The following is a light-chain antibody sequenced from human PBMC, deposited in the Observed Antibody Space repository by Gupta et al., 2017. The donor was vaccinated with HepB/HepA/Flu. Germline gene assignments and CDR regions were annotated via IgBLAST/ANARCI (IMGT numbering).Light chain of an antibody. V-gene: IGKV1-39*01. CDR3: QQSDTTPST. CDR2: AAS. J-gene: IGKJ1*01. Sequence: DIQMTQSPSSLSASVGDRVTITCRASQSISSYLNWYQQKPGKAPKLLIDAASRLQSGVPSRFSGSASATYFTLSISMLHPEDFATYYCQQSDTTPSTFGQGTKVEIK. CDR1: QSISSY.